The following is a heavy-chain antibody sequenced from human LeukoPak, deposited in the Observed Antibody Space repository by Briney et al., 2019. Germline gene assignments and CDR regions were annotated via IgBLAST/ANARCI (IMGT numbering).Heavy chain of an antibody. CDR2: LSKSGNT. V-gene: IGHV4-59*01. J-gene: IGHJ4*02. CDR1: GGSISSYY. D-gene: IGHD3-3*01. Sequence: PSETLSLTCTVSGGSISSYYWSWIRLPPGKGLEWIGYLSKSGNTNYSPSLKSRVTIFGNTSKNQFFLKLSSVTPADTAVYYCARAHLSETDFDSWGQGTLVSVSS. CDR3: ARAHLSETDFDS.